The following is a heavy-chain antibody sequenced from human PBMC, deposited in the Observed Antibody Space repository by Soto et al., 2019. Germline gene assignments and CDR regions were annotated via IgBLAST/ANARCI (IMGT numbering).Heavy chain of an antibody. V-gene: IGHV1-8*01. Sequence: GASVKGSCKASGYTFTSYDINWVRQATGQGLEWMGWMNPNSGNTGYAQKFQGRVTMTIDTSTSTAYMELRSLRSDDTAVYYCARGILGVVTDYWGQGTLVTVS. CDR2: MNPNSGNT. J-gene: IGHJ4*02. CDR1: GYTFTSYD. CDR3: ARGILGVVTDY. D-gene: IGHD3-3*01.